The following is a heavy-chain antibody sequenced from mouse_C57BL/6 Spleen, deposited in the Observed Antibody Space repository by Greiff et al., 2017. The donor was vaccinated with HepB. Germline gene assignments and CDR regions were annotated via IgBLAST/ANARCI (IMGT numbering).Heavy chain of an antibody. CDR2: IYWDDDK. D-gene: IGHD2-10*01. J-gene: IGHJ4*01. V-gene: IGHV8-12*01. CDR3: AREGAYYDSAIDY. CDR1: GFSLSTSGMG. Sequence: QVTLKESGPGILQSSQTLSLTCSFSGFSLSTSGMGVSWIRQPSGKGLEWLAHIYWDDDKRYNPSLKSRLTISKDTSRNQVYLKITSLDTADTATYACAREGAYYDSAIDYWGQVTSATVSS.